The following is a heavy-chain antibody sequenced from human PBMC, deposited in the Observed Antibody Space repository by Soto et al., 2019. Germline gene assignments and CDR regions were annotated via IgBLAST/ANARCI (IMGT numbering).Heavy chain of an antibody. Sequence: ASVKVSCKASGYTFTSYGISWVRQAPGQGLEWMGWISAYNGNTNYARKLQGRVTMTTDTSTSTAYMELRSLRSDDTAVYYRAREAAAGFNWFDPWGQGTRVTVSS. CDR2: ISAYNGNT. J-gene: IGHJ5*02. CDR3: AREAAAGFNWFDP. CDR1: GYTFTSYG. V-gene: IGHV1-18*01. D-gene: IGHD6-13*01.